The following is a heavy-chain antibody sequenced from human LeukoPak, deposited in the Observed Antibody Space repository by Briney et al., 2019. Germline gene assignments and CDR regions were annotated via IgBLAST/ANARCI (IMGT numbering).Heavy chain of an antibody. Sequence: PSETLSRTCTVSGASVSGVSFYWNWIRQPPGKGLQYIGYIQYSGSTNYNPSLKSRVTISVDTSKNQFSLKLRSVTAADTAVYYCARYYDSSGYWSTPHFDYWGQGTLVTVSS. CDR2: IQYSGST. CDR1: GASVSGVSFY. D-gene: IGHD3-22*01. V-gene: IGHV4-61*01. J-gene: IGHJ4*02. CDR3: ARYYDSSGYWSTPHFDY.